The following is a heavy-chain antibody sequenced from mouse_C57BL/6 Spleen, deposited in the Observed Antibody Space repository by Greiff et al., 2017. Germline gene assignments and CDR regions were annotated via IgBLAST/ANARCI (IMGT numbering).Heavy chain of an antibody. Sequence: QVQLQQSGAELVRPGASVKMSCKASGYTFTSSNMHWVKQTPRQGLEWIGAIYPGNGDTSYNQKFKGKATLTVDKSSSTAYMQLSSLTSEDSAVYFCARPNWVYAMDYWGQGTSVTVAS. CDR2: IYPGNGDT. CDR3: ARPNWVYAMDY. J-gene: IGHJ4*01. CDR1: GYTFTSSN. V-gene: IGHV1-12*01. D-gene: IGHD4-1*02.